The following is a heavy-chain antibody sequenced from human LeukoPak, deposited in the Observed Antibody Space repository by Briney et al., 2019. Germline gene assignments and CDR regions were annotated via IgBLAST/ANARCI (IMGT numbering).Heavy chain of an antibody. CDR2: INHSGST. CDR3: ARGTRNCDHQEYYYYYMDV. D-gene: IGHD1-1*01. CDR1: SGSISTSNYY. Sequence: SETLSLTCTVSSGSISTSNYYWSWIRQPPGKGLEWIGEINHSGSTNYNPSLKSRVTISVDTSKNQFSLKLSSVTAADTAVYYCARGTRNCDHQEYYYYYMDVWGKGTTVTVSS. J-gene: IGHJ6*03. V-gene: IGHV4-39*07.